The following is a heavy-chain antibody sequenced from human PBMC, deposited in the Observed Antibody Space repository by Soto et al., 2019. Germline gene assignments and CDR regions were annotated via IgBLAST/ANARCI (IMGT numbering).Heavy chain of an antibody. CDR3: ARASSIAGLYYGTDV. CDR1: GGSISSGGYY. D-gene: IGHD6-6*01. CDR2: NYYSGIT. J-gene: IGHJ6*02. Sequence: QVQLQESGPGLVKPSQTLSLTCTVSGGSISSGGYYWTWIRQHPGKGLEWIGYNYYSGITYYNPSLKSRVTISLDTSKNQFTLKLSSVTAADTAVYYCARASSIAGLYYGTDVWGQGTTVTVSS. V-gene: IGHV4-31*03.